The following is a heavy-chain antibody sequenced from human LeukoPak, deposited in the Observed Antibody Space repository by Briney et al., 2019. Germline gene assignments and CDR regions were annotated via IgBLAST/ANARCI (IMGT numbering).Heavy chain of an antibody. J-gene: IGHJ4*02. D-gene: IGHD6-19*01. CDR1: GFMFSDYS. Sequence: GGSLRLSCAASGFMFSDYSMNWVRQAPGKGLEWVAVISYDGDDGSNIYYADSVKGRFTISRDNSKNTLYLQMNSLRAEDTAVYYCARVYSRGSTDYWGQGTLVTVSS. CDR3: ARVYSRGSTDY. CDR2: ISYDGDDGSNI. V-gene: IGHV3-30*03.